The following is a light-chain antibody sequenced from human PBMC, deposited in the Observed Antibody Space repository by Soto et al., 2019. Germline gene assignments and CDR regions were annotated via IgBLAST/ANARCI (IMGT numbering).Light chain of an antibody. J-gene: IGLJ1*01. CDR2: EVN. CDR1: SSDVGSSNY. Sequence: QSVLTQPASVSGSPGQSITISCAGTSSDVGSSNYVSWYQQHPGKAPKLMIYEVNKRPAGVSKRFSGSRSGDTASLTISGLQAEDEADYYCSSYAGPITFYVFGTGTKLTVL. V-gene: IGLV2-23*02. CDR3: SSYAGPITFYV.